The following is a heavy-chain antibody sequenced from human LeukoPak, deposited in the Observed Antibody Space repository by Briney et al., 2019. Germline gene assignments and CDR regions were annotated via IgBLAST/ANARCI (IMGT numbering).Heavy chain of an antibody. CDR3: ARRRGGFGEGEFDY. J-gene: IGHJ4*02. V-gene: IGHV4-4*08. D-gene: IGHD3-10*01. CDR2: SHTGGSI. Sequence: SETLSLTCTVSGVSISGFYWNWIRQPPRKGLEWVGYSHTGGSISSNPSLNSRVAFSMDTSKNKVSLRLNSVTATDTAVYYCARRRGGFGEGEFDYWGQGIPVTVST. CDR1: GVSISGFY.